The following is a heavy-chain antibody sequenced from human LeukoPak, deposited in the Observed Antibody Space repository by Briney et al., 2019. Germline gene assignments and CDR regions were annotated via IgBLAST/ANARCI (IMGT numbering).Heavy chain of an antibody. V-gene: IGHV3-7*01. J-gene: IGHJ4*02. D-gene: IGHD2-21*01. CDR1: GFSSRSCW. Sequence: PGGSLRLSCAASGFSSRSCWMSWVRQAPGKGLEWVANIKEDGSEKYYVDSVKGRFTISRDNAKNALYLQMNSLRAEDTAVYYCARVAWPHYFDYWGQGTLVTVSS. CDR2: IKEDGSEK. CDR3: ARVAWPHYFDY.